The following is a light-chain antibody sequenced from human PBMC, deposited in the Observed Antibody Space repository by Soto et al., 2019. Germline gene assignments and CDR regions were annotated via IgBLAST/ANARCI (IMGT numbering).Light chain of an antibody. V-gene: IGKV1-39*01. Sequence: DIQITHSPSSLSGSVGDRVTISCRASQGIRNDLGWYQQKPGKAPKRLIYVATSLQSGVPSRFSGSGSGTDFTLTISSLQPEDFATYYCQQSYSTSWTCGQGTKV. CDR3: QQSYSTSWT. CDR2: VAT. J-gene: IGKJ1*01. CDR1: QGIRND.